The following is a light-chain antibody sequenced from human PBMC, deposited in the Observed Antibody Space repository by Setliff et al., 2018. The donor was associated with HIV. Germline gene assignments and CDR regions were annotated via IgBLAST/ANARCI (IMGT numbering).Light chain of an antibody. V-gene: IGLV2-8*01. CDR2: DVS. CDR3: CSFAGNYLSWYV. CDR1: GSDIGDSTY. J-gene: IGLJ1*01. Sequence: QSVLTQPPSASGSPGQSVTISCTGTGSDIGDSTYVSWYHQHPGKAPRLVIYDVSSRPSGVPNRLSGSKSGSTASLTISGLQAEDEADYHCCSFAGNYLSWYVCGTGTKVTVL.